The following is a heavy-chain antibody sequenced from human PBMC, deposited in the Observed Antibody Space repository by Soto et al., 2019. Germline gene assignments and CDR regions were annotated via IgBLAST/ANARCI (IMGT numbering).Heavy chain of an antibody. CDR2: IKPDGSEV. CDR3: ARESLLKSIPIYGYYYYAMDV. V-gene: IGHV3-7*03. CDR1: GFIFSSSW. Sequence: PGGSLRLSCAASGFIFSSSWMTWVRQAPGKGLEWVANIKPDGSEVYYADSVKGRFTISRDNPRNSLYPQMSSLRAEDTAVYYCARESLLKSIPIYGYYYYAMDVWGQGTTVTVSS. D-gene: IGHD3-3*01. J-gene: IGHJ6*02.